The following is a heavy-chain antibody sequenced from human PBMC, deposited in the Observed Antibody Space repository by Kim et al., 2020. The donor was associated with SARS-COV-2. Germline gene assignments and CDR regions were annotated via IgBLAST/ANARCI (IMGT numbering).Heavy chain of an antibody. CDR1: GFTFSSYA. CDR3: ASPLVVIAINDAFDI. Sequence: GGSLRLSCAASGFTFSSYAMHWVRQAPGKGLEWVAVISYDGSNKYYADSVKGRFTISRDNSKNTLYLQMNSLRAEDTAVYYCASPLVVIAINDAFDIWGQGTLVTVSS. J-gene: IGHJ3*02. V-gene: IGHV3-30-3*01. D-gene: IGHD2-21*01. CDR2: ISYDGSNK.